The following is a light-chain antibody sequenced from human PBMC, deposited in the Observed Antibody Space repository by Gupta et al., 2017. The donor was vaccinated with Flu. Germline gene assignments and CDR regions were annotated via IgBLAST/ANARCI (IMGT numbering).Light chain of an antibody. CDR1: QGVGNN. V-gene: IGKV3-11*01. CDR2: GAS. CDR3: QQRTNWRAPWT. J-gene: IGKJ1*01. Sequence: TLSVSPGERATLACRAGQGVGNNLAWYQQKPGQAPRLLIHGASVRATGVPARFSGSGSGTDFTLTISSLESDDFAIYYCQQRTNWRAPWTFGQGTRVEIK.